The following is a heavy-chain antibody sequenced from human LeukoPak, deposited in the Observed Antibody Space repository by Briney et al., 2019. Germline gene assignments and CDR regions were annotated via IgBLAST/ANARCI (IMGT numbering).Heavy chain of an antibody. CDR1: GYTLTELS. D-gene: IGHD3-9*01. V-gene: IGHV1-24*01. CDR2: FYPEDGET. Sequence: ASVKVSCKVSGYTLTELSMHWVRQAPGKGLEWMGGFYPEDGETIYAQKFQGRVTMTEDTSTDTAYMELSSLRSEDTAVYYCATWSYDILTTQYYFDYWGQGTLVTVSS. J-gene: IGHJ4*02. CDR3: ATWSYDILTTQYYFDY.